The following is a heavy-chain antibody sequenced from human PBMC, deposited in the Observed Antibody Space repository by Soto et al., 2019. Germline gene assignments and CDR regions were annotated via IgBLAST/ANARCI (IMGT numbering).Heavy chain of an antibody. J-gene: IGHJ6*02. Sequence: SETLSLTCTVSGGSISSGGYYWSWIRQHPGKGLEWIGYIYYSGSTYYNPSLKSRVTISVDTSKNQFSLKLSSVTAADTAVYHCARGGWDCSSTSCSFYGMDVWGQGTTVTVSS. V-gene: IGHV4-31*03. D-gene: IGHD2-2*01. CDR1: GGSISSGGYY. CDR2: IYYSGST. CDR3: ARGGWDCSSTSCSFYGMDV.